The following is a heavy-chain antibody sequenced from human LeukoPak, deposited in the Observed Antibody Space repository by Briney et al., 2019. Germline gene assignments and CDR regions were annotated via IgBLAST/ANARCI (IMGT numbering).Heavy chain of an antibody. V-gene: IGHV1-2*02. CDR3: ARDLYYYYGMDV. Sequence: GASVKVSCKASGYTFTGYYMHWVRQAPGQGLEWMGWINPNSGGTNYAQKFQGRVTMTRDTSISTAYMELSRPRSDDTAVYYCARDLYYYYGMDVWGQGTTVTVSS. CDR2: INPNSGGT. CDR1: GYTFTGYY. J-gene: IGHJ6*02.